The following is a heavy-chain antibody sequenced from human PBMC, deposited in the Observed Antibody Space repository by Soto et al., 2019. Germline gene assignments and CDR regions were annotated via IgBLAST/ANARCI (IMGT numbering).Heavy chain of an antibody. CDR3: ARGSPGYSSPPVWFDY. V-gene: IGHV3-33*01. Sequence: PGGSLRLSCAASGFTFSSYGMHWVRQAPGKGLEWVAVIWYDGSNKYYADSVKGRFTISRDNSKNTLYLQMNSLRAEDTAVYYCARGSPGYSSPPVWFDYWGQGTLVTVSS. D-gene: IGHD6-19*01. CDR1: GFTFSSYG. J-gene: IGHJ4*02. CDR2: IWYDGSNK.